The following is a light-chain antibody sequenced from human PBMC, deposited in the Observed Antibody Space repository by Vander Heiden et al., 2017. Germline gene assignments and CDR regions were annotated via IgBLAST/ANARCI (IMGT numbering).Light chain of an antibody. Sequence: SYELTQPPPVSVSPGQTASITCSGDKLGDKYSCWYQQKPGQSPVLVIYQASKRPSGIPERFSGSNSGNTATLTISGTQAMDEAHYYCQAWDSSTASVFGGGTKLTVL. J-gene: IGLJ2*01. CDR2: QAS. CDR1: KLGDKY. V-gene: IGLV3-1*01. CDR3: QAWDSSTASV.